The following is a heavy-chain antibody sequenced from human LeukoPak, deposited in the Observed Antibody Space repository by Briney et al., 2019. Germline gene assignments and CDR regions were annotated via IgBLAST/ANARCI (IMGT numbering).Heavy chain of an antibody. CDR3: ARDNPGRLNAFDI. Sequence: GGSLRLSCAASGFTFSSYSMKWVRQAPGKGLEWVSSISSSSSYIYYADSVKGRFTISRDNAKNSLYLQMNSLRAEDTAVYYCARDNPGRLNAFDIWGQGTMVTVSS. CDR2: ISSSSSYI. J-gene: IGHJ3*02. V-gene: IGHV3-21*01. CDR1: GFTFSSYS. D-gene: IGHD1-14*01.